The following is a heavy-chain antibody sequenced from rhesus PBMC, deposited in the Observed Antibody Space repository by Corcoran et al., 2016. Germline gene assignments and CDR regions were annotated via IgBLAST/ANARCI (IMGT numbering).Heavy chain of an antibody. V-gene: IGHV4-147*01. J-gene: IGHJ4*01. CDR3: VKHPTATATFDY. CDR2: IYGNSGST. CDR1: GYSISSNY. D-gene: IGHD3S6*01. Sequence: QVQLQESGPGLVKPSETLSLTCAVSGYSISSNYWSWIRQPPGKGLEWIGYIYGNSGSTAYTPSLGGRVTLSKDASKSRFSLELNSRTAADTALYWCVKHPTATATFDYWGQGIQVTVSS.